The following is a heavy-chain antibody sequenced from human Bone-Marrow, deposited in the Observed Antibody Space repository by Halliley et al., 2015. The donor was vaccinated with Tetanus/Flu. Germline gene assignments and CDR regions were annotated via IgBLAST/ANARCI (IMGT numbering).Heavy chain of an antibody. J-gene: IGHJ4*02. CDR1: GASVYYDY. CDR3: ARGGDYFPC. CDR2: FHYRGRT. D-gene: IGHD3-16*01. Sequence: TLSLTCTVSGASVYYDYWSWVRQSPGRGLEWIGYFHYRGRTDYSPSLKSRVSISVDTSKNQFSLTLTSVTAADMAVYYCARGGDYFPCWGQGILVTVSS. V-gene: IGHV4-59*02.